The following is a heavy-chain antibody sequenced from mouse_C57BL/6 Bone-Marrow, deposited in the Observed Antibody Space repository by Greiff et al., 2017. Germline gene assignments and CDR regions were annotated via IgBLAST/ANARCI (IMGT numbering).Heavy chain of an antibody. J-gene: IGHJ4*01. V-gene: IGHV5-17*01. CDR1: GFTFSDYG. Sequence: DVKLVESGGGLVKPGGSLKLSCAASGFTFSDYGMHWVRQAPEKGLEWVAYISSGSSTIYYADTVKGRFTISRDNAKNTLFLQMTSLRSEDTAMYYCARAYYSNYLYAMDYWGQGTSVTVSS. D-gene: IGHD2-5*01. CDR2: ISSGSSTI. CDR3: ARAYYSNYLYAMDY.